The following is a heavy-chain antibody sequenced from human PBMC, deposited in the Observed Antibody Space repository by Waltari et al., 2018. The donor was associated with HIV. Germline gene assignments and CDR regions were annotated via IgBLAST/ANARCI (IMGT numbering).Heavy chain of an antibody. Sequence: EVQLVESGGGLVQPGGSLRVSCAASGFTFSTYWMHWVRQAPGKGLAWVSRMNSDGNKTSYADSVKGRVTISRDNAKNTLYLQMNSLRVEDTAVYYCARENYYDSSGYYFRPGRTSDAFDIWGQGTMVTVSS. CDR3: ARENYYDSSGYYFRPGRTSDAFDI. D-gene: IGHD3-22*01. J-gene: IGHJ3*02. CDR1: GFTFSTYW. V-gene: IGHV3-74*01. CDR2: MNSDGNKT.